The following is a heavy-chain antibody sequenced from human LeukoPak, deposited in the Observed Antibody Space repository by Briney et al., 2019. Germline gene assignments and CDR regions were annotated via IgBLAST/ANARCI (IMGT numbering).Heavy chain of an antibody. V-gene: IGHV3-30-3*01. J-gene: IGHJ4*02. CDR3: ARDGLDY. Sequence: GGSLRLSCAASGFAFNSYVIHWVRQAPGKGLAWVAVISYDGSDKYYADSVRGRFTISRDNSENTLYLQMNSLRAEDTAVYYCARDGLDYWGPGTLVTVSS. CDR2: ISYDGSDK. CDR1: GFAFNSYV. D-gene: IGHD3-10*01.